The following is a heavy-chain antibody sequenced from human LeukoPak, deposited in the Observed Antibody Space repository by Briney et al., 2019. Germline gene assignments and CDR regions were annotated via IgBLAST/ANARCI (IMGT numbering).Heavy chain of an antibody. Sequence: PSETLSLTCAVYGGSFSGYYWSWIRQPPGRGLEWIGEIDRSGSTNYNPSLMSRVTISFDTSKNQFSLNLTTVTAADTAVYYCARSWTLWGYFDFWGRGTPVTVSS. CDR3: ARSWTLWGYFDF. CDR2: IDRSGST. D-gene: IGHD3-10*01. J-gene: IGHJ4*02. CDR1: GGSFSGYY. V-gene: IGHV4-34*01.